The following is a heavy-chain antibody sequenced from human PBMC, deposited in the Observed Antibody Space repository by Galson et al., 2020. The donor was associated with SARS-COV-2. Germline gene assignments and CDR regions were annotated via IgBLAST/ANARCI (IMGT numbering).Heavy chain of an antibody. J-gene: IGHJ6*02. Sequence: GESLKISCAASGFTLRSYDLHWVRQLTGKGLEWVSTIGVAGDTFYPDSVKGRFTISRESAKNSFFLHMNSLRAGDTAVYYCARGAYYDFWRGYYVGDQRGGMDVWGQGTTVTVSS. CDR1: GFTLRSYD. V-gene: IGHV3-13*01. CDR3: ARGAYYDFWRGYYVGDQRGGMDV. D-gene: IGHD3-3*01. CDR2: IGVAGDT.